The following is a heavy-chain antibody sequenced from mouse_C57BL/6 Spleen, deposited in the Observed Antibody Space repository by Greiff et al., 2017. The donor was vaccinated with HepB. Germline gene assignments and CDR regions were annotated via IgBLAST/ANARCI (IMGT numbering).Heavy chain of an antibody. CDR1: GYTFTSYG. CDR3: ARKGIITTEWYFDV. D-gene: IGHD1-1*01. CDR2: IYPRSGNT. J-gene: IGHJ1*03. V-gene: IGHV1-81*01. Sequence: QVQLQQSGAELARPGASVKLSCKASGYTFTSYGISWVKQRTGQGLEWIGEIYPRSGNTYYNEKFKGKATLTADKSSSTAYMELRSLTSEDSAVYFCARKGIITTEWYFDVWGTGTTVTVSS.